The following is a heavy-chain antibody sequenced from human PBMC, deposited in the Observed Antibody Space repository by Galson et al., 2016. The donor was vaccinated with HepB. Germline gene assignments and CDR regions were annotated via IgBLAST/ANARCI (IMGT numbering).Heavy chain of an antibody. CDR3: ARDRSIFGVVVGDYYFDS. J-gene: IGHJ4*02. CDR1: GFTFTNYW. D-gene: IGHD3-3*01. CDR2: IISSGTYF. V-gene: IGHV3-21*01. Sequence: SLRLSCAASGFTFTNYWMNWVRQTPGKGLEWVSSIISSGTYFYYADSVQGRFTISRDNAKNSLYLQMNNLTAEDTAVYYCARDRSIFGVVVGDYYFDSWGQGTLVSVSS.